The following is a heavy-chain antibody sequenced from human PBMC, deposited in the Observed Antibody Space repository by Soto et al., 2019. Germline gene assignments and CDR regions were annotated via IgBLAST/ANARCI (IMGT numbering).Heavy chain of an antibody. Sequence: PGESLKISCKGSGYTFTTYWIGWVRQMPGKGLEWMGIIYPGDSDTRYSPSFQGQVTISADKSISTAYLQWSSLKASDTAMYYCARSLGSSYKGYYYYGSDVWGQGTTVTVSS. CDR2: IYPGDSDT. CDR3: ARSLGSSYKGYYYYGSDV. V-gene: IGHV5-51*01. CDR1: GYTFTTYW. D-gene: IGHD5-18*01. J-gene: IGHJ6*02.